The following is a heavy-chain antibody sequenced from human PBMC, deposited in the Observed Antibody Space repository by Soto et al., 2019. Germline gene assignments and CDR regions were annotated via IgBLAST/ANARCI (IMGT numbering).Heavy chain of an antibody. D-gene: IGHD2-15*01. Sequence: KGLVGVSLNRDSGVTTYYADSVKGRFTISRDNSKNTVFLQMNSLRAEDTSVYYCAGGFGSDYIDVWGRGTTVTVSS. CDR2: NRDSGVTT. V-gene: IGHV3-23*01. CDR3: AGGFGSDYIDV. J-gene: IGHJ6*03.